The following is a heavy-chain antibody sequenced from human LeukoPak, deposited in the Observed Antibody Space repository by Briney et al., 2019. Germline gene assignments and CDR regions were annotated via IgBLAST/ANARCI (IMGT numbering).Heavy chain of an antibody. CDR1: GYTFTSYG. V-gene: IGHV1-18*01. CDR3: ARARREEQLAVPFYYYYGMDV. Sequence: ASVKVSCKASGYTFTSYGISWVRQAPGQGLEWMGWISAYNGNTNYAQKFQGRVTITADESTSTAYMELSSLRSEDTAVYYCARARREEQLAVPFYYYYGMDVWGQGTTVTVSS. CDR2: ISAYNGNT. J-gene: IGHJ6*02. D-gene: IGHD6-6*01.